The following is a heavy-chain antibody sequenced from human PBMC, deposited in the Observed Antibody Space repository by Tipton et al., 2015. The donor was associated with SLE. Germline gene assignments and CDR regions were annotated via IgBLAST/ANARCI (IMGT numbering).Heavy chain of an antibody. Sequence: TLSLTCTVSGGSISSYYWSWIRQPPGKGLEWIGYIYTSGSTNYNPSLKSRVTISVDTSKNQFSLKLSSVTAADTAVYYCASSSSWTGDAFDIWGQGTMVTVSS. D-gene: IGHD6-13*01. V-gene: IGHV4-4*09. CDR2: IYTSGST. CDR3: ASSSSWTGDAFDI. J-gene: IGHJ3*02. CDR1: GGSISSYY.